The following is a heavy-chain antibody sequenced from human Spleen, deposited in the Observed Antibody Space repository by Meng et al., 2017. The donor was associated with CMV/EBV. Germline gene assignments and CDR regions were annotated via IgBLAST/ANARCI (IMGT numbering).Heavy chain of an antibody. V-gene: IGHV4-4*07. CDR1: GGSISSYY. D-gene: IGHD3-10*01. Sequence: VQLRESGPGLVKPSEPLSLTCTVSGGSISSYYWSWIRQPAGKGLEWIGRIYTSGSTNYNPSLKSRVTMSVDTSKNQFSLKLSSVTAADTAVYYCARGITMVRGVLDWFDPWGQGTLVTVSS. J-gene: IGHJ5*02. CDR3: ARGITMVRGVLDWFDP. CDR2: IYTSGST.